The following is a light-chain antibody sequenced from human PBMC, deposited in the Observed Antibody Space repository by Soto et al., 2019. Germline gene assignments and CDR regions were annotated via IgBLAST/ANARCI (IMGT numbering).Light chain of an antibody. V-gene: IGLV2-23*01. CDR3: CSYAGSTTWV. CDR1: SSDVGSYNF. CDR2: EGS. Sequence: QSALTQPASLSGSPGQSITISCTGTSSDVGSYNFVSWYQHHPGKAPKLIIYEGSKRPSGVSNHFSGSKSGNTASLTISGLQADDEADYYCCSYAGSTTWVFGGGTKVTVL. J-gene: IGLJ2*01.